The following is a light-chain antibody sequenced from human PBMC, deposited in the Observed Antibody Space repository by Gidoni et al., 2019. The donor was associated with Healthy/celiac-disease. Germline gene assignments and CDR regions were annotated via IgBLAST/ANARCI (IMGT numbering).Light chain of an antibody. V-gene: IGLV2-23*01. Sequence: QSALTQPPHVARSPGQSITISCTGTSSDLRSYYLVSWHQQHPGKAPKLITYEDNKRPSGVSNRFSGSKSGNTASLTISGLQAEDEADYYCCSYAGSSTWVFGGGTKLTVL. CDR3: CSYAGSSTWV. CDR1: SSDLRSYYL. J-gene: IGLJ3*02. CDR2: EDN.